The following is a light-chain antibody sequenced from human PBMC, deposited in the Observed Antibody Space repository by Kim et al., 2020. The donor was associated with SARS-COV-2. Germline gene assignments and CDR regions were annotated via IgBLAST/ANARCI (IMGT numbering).Light chain of an antibody. CDR2: TYN. CDR3: ASWDDSLNGYV. Sequence: QSVLTQPPSASGNPGQRVNISCSGSKSNIGSNAVNWYQLLPGTAPYLLIYTYNYRPSGVPDRFSGSTSGNSASLAISGLQSGDEGDYYCASWDDSLNGYVFGTGTKVTVL. J-gene: IGLJ1*01. CDR1: KSNIGSNA. V-gene: IGLV1-44*01.